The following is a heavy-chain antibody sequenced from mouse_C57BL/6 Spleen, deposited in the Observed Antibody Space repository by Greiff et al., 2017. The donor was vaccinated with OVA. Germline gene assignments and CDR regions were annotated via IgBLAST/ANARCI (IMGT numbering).Heavy chain of an antibody. CDR1: GYTFTSYG. CDR2: IYPRSGNT. V-gene: IGHV1-81*01. Sequence: VQLQQSGAELARPGASVKLSCKASGYTFTSYGISWVKQRTGQGLEWIGEIYPRSGNTYYNEKFKGKATLTAYKSSSTAYMELRSLTSEDSAVYFCARNYDYGYAMDYWGQGTSVTVSS. CDR3: ARNYDYGYAMDY. D-gene: IGHD2-4*01. J-gene: IGHJ4*01.